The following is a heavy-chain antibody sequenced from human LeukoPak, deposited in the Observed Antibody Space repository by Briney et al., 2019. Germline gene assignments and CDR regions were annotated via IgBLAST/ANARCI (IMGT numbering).Heavy chain of an antibody. J-gene: IGHJ6*03. Sequence: SQTLSLTCTVSGGSISSSDYYWSWIRQPPGKGLDWIGYIYHSGSTYYNPSLKSRVTISVDRSKNQFSLKLSSVTAADTAVYYCATLARITMIRGVIIGSPWYMDVWGKGTTVTVSS. CDR3: ATLARITMIRGVIIGSPWYMDV. CDR1: GGSISSSDYY. CDR2: IYHSGST. D-gene: IGHD3-10*01. V-gene: IGHV4-30-2*01.